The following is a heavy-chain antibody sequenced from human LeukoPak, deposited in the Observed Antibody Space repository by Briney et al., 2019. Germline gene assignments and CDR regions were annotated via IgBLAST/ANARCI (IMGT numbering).Heavy chain of an antibody. CDR1: GYSISSGYY. V-gene: IGHV4-38-2*02. CDR2: ISHSGST. D-gene: IGHD3-3*02. Sequence: SETLSLTCTVSGYSISSGYYWGWIRQPPGKGLKWIGSISHSGSTYYNPSLKSRVTISVDTSKNQFSLKLSSLTAADTAVYYCARLRRSXLAEFDYWGQGTLVTVSS. J-gene: IGHJ4*02. CDR3: ARLRRSXLAEFDY.